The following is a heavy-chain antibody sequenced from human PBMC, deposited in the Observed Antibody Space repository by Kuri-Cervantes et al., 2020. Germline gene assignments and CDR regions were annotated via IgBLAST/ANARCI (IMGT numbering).Heavy chain of an antibody. Sequence: ESLKISCTVSGGSISGYYWSWIRQPPGKGLEWIGYIYYSGSTNYNPSLKSRVTISVDTSKNQFSLKLSSVTAADTAVYYCAGVVAASQAKLVWGQGTLVTVSS. CDR2: IYYSGST. D-gene: IGHD2-15*01. CDR3: AGVVAASQAKLV. V-gene: IGHV4-59*12. CDR1: GGSISGYY. J-gene: IGHJ4*02.